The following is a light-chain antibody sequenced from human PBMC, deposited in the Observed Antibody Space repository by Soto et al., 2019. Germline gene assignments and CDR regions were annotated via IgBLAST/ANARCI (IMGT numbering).Light chain of an antibody. V-gene: IGKV3-11*01. Sequence: EIVMTQSPATLSVSPGERATLSCRASQSVGSDLAWYQQKPGQAPRLVIYDSSNRATGIPARFSGSGSGTDFTLTISSLEPEDFAVYYCQQRSVLFTFGGGTKVEIK. J-gene: IGKJ4*01. CDR1: QSVGSD. CDR2: DSS. CDR3: QQRSVLFT.